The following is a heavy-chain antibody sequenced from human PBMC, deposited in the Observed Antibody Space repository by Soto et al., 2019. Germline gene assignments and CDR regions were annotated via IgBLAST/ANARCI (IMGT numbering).Heavy chain of an antibody. Sequence: SETLSLTCTVSGGSISSYYWSWIRQPPGKGLEWIGYIYYSGSTYYNPSLKSRVTISVDTSKNQFSLKLSSVTAADTAVYYCARQLRNDLFDYWGQGTLVTVSS. CDR2: IYYSGST. D-gene: IGHD2-15*01. V-gene: IGHV4-59*08. CDR1: GGSISSYY. CDR3: ARQLRNDLFDY. J-gene: IGHJ4*02.